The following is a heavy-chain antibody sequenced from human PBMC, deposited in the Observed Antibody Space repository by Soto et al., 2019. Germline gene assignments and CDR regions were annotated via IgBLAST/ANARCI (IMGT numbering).Heavy chain of an antibody. V-gene: IGHV4-30-2*01. J-gene: IGHJ4*02. Sequence: TLSLTCAVSGGSLSRGYYSWGWIRQPQGKGLEWIGYIYHSGSTFYSPSLRRRVTISLDRSKNQVSLKLNCVTAADTAVYYCAINTPVRPGFFVFWGPGIL. CDR3: AINTPVRPGFFVF. CDR2: IYHSGST. D-gene: IGHD5-18*01. CDR1: GGSLSRGYYS.